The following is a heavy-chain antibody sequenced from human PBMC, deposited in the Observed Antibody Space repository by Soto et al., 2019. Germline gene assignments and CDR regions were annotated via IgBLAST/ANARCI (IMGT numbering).Heavy chain of an antibody. CDR3: ARGVDMITFGGVIAKYNWFDP. V-gene: IGHV1-8*01. D-gene: IGHD3-16*02. J-gene: IGHJ5*02. CDR1: GYTFTSYD. CDR2: MNPNSGNT. Sequence: GASVKVSCKASGYTFTSYDINWVRQATGQGLEWMGWMNPNSGNTGYAQKFQGRVTMTRDTSISTAYMELSSLRSEDTAVYYCARGVDMITFGGVIAKYNWFDPWGQGTLVTVSS.